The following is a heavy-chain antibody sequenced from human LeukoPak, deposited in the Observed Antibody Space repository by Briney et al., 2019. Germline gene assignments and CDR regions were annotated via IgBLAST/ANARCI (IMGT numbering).Heavy chain of an antibody. CDR1: GYTFTGYY. V-gene: IGHV1-2*02. J-gene: IGHJ4*02. CDR2: IDPNSGGT. D-gene: IGHD1-26*01. Sequence: ASVKVSCKTSGYTFTGYYMHWMRQAPGQGLEWMGWIDPNSGGTNYAQRFQGRVTMTRDTSISTVCMELSSLRSDDTAVYYCAKDLGSGSYQPSDYWGQGTLVTVSS. CDR3: AKDLGSGSYQPSDY.